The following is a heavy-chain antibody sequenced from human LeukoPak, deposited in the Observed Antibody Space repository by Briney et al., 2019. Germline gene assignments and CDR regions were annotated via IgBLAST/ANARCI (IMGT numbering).Heavy chain of an antibody. CDR2: IYHSGST. CDR3: ATAPRGYYYDYFDY. D-gene: IGHD3-22*01. Sequence: PSETLSLICTVSGYSITSGYSWVWIRQPPGKGLEWIGSIYHSGSTYYNPSLKSRVTISVDTSKNQFSLKLSSVTAADTAVYYCATAPRGYYYDYFDYWGQGTLVTVSS. J-gene: IGHJ4*02. V-gene: IGHV4-38-2*02. CDR1: GYSITSGYS.